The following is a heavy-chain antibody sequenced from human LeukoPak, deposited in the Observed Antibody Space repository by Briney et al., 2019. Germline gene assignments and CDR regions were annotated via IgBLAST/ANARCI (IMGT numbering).Heavy chain of an antibody. CDR2: INPNSGGT. CDR1: GYTFTGYY. D-gene: IGHD5-12*01. V-gene: IGHV1-2*02. J-gene: IGHJ4*02. CDR3: ARDRGYSGYDRSFDY. Sequence: ASVKVSCKASGYTFTGYYMHWVRQAPGQGLEWMGWINPNSGGTNYAQKFQGRVTMTRDTSISTAYMELSRLRSDDTAVYYCARDRGYSGYDRSFDYWGQGTLVTVSS.